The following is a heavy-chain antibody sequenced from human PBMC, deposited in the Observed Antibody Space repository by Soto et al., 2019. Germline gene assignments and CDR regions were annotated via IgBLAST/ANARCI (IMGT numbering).Heavy chain of an antibody. CDR2: INHSGST. D-gene: IGHD2-2*01. CDR3: ARGLFLRSVVPVPAAPRGNPSTDY. Sequence: SETLSLTCAVYGGSFSGYYWSWIRQPPGKGLEWIGEINHSGSTNYNPSLKSRVTISVDTSKNQFSLKLSSVAAADTAVYYCARGLFLRSVVPVPAAPRGNPSTDYWGQGTLVTVSS. J-gene: IGHJ4*02. CDR1: GGSFSGYY. V-gene: IGHV4-34*01.